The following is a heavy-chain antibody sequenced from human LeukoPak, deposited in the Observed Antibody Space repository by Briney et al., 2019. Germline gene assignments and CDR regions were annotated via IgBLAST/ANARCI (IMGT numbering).Heavy chain of an antibody. J-gene: IGHJ4*02. D-gene: IGHD3-10*01. CDR3: ARVQEDYGSGSSFDY. Sequence: SVKVSCKASGGTFSSYAISWVRQAPGQGLEWMGRIIPILGIANYAQKFQGRVTITADKSTSTAYMELSSLRSEDTAVYYCARVQEDYGSGSSFDYWGQGTLVTVSS. CDR2: IIPILGIA. V-gene: IGHV1-69*04. CDR1: GGTFSSYA.